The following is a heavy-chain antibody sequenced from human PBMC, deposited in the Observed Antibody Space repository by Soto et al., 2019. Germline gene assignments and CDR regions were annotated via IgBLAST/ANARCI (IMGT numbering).Heavy chain of an antibody. J-gene: IGHJ3*01. Sequence: EVQLLESGGGLVQPGGSLRLSCAASGFTFSHYAMSWVRQAPGKGLQWVSTIFGSGAPTHYADSVKGRFGISRDNSNNMLFLEMNSLKDEDTAVYYCTREASSWGFAFDLWGQGTRVVVSS. V-gene: IGHV3-23*01. CDR3: TREASSWGFAFDL. CDR1: GFTFSHYA. CDR2: IFGSGAPT. D-gene: IGHD3-16*01.